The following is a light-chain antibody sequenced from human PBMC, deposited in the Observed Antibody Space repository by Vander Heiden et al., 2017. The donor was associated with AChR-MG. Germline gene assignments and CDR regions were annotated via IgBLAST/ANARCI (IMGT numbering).Light chain of an antibody. J-gene: IGLJ2*01. CDR1: SSDVGGYNY. CDR3: SSYAGSNNLV. V-gene: IGLV2-8*01. CDR2: EVS. Sequence: QSALTQPPSASVSPGQSVTISCTGTSSDVGGYNYVSWYQQHTGKAPKRMIYEVSKRPSGVPDRCSGSKSGNTAALTVSGLQAEEEADYYCSSYAGSNNLVFGGGTKLTVL.